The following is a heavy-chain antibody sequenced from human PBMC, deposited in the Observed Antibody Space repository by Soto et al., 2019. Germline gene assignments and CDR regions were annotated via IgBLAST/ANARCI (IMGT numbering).Heavy chain of an antibody. Sequence: GGSLRLSCAASGFIFTNYWMSWVRQAPGKGLEWVANMKQDGSEKYYVDSVKGRFTISRDNARNSVHLQMNSLRPEDTAVYYCARGRSWTDDWGQGTQVTVSS. CDR1: GFIFTNYW. J-gene: IGHJ4*02. V-gene: IGHV3-7*01. D-gene: IGHD6-13*01. CDR3: ARGRSWTDD. CDR2: MKQDGSEK.